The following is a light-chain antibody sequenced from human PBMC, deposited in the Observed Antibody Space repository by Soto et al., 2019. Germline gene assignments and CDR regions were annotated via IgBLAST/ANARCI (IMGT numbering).Light chain of an antibody. CDR3: SSYTSSSTLV. V-gene: IGLV2-14*03. Sequence: QSALTQPASVSGSPGQSITISCTGTSSDVGAYPYVAWYQHHPGKAPKLMIYDVFNRPSGVSHRFSASKSGNTASLTISGLQADDEADYYCSSYTSSSTLVFGGGTKLTVL. J-gene: IGLJ2*01. CDR2: DVF. CDR1: SSDVGAYPY.